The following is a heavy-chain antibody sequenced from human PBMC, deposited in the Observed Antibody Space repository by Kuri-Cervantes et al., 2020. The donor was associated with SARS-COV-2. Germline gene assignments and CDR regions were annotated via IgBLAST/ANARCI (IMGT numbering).Heavy chain of an antibody. CDR1: GFTFSSYA. CDR3: VRSGAVAGTFDY. CDR2: ISGSGGST. D-gene: IGHD6-19*01. V-gene: IGHV3-23*01. Sequence: GESLKISCSASGFTFSSYAMHWVRQAPGKGLEWVSAISGSGGSTYYADSVKGRFTISRDNSKHTLYLQMNSLRAEDTAVYYCVRSGAVAGTFDYWGQGTLVTVSS. J-gene: IGHJ4*02.